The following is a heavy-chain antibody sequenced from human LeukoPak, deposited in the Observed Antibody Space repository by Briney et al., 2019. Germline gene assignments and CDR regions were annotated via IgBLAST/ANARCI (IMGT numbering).Heavy chain of an antibody. CDR1: GGSFSGDY. CDR3: ARVHGHNLGTLDY. D-gene: IGHD5-24*01. V-gene: IGHV4-34*01. Sequence: SETLSLSCAVYGGSFSGDYWSWIRQPPGKGVQWIGEINHSGNTNNNPSLKSRVTMSVDTSKNQLSLNLPSVTAADTAVYYCARVHGHNLGTLDYWGKGILVTVS. CDR2: INHSGNT. J-gene: IGHJ4*02.